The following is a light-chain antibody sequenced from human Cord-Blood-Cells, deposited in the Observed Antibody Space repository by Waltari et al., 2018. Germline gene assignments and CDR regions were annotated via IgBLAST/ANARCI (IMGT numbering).Light chain of an antibody. CDR3: QQYNSYSGT. Sequence: DIQMPQSPSTLSASVGDRVTITCRASQSISSWLAWYQPKPGKAPKLLIYKASSLERGVPSRFSGSGSGTEFTLTISSLQPDDFATYYCQQYNSYSGTFGQGTKVEIK. V-gene: IGKV1-5*03. J-gene: IGKJ1*01. CDR2: KAS. CDR1: QSISSW.